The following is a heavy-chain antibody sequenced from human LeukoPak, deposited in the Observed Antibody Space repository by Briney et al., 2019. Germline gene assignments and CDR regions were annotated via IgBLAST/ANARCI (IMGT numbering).Heavy chain of an antibody. V-gene: IGHV3-23*01. CDR1: EFTFSSYA. CDR2: ISAGGGTT. Sequence: GGSLRLSCAASEFTFSSYAMNWVRQAPGKGLEWVSHISAGGGTTYYADSVKGRFIISRDNAKNSLYLQMNSLRAEDTALYYCARDYDYGDYPGYWGQGTLVTVSS. J-gene: IGHJ4*02. CDR3: ARDYDYGDYPGY. D-gene: IGHD4-17*01.